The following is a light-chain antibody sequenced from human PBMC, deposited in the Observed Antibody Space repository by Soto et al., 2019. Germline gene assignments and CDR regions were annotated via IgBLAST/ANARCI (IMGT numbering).Light chain of an antibody. CDR2: EVN. CDR1: SSEIGSYNL. CDR3: CSYAGGGTCV. V-gene: IGLV2-23*02. J-gene: IGLJ3*02. Sequence: QSVLTQPASVSGSPGQSITIPCTGTSSEIGSYNLVTWYQQHPGQAPKLLIYEVNKRPSAVSNRFSASKSGSTASLTISGLQLEDEADYYCCSYAGGGTCVFGGGTKLTVL.